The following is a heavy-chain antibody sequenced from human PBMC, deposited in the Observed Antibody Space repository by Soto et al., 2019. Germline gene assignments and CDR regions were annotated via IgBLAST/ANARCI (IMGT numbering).Heavy chain of an antibody. CDR1: GGSFSGYY. V-gene: IGHV4-34*01. Sequence: SETLSLTCAVYGGSFSGYYWSWIRQPPGKGLEWIGEINHSGSTNYNPSLKSRVTISVDTSKDQFSLKLSSVTAADTAVYYCARASRITIFGVVIQDAFDIWGQGTMVTLSS. J-gene: IGHJ3*02. D-gene: IGHD3-3*01. CDR2: INHSGST. CDR3: ARASRITIFGVVIQDAFDI.